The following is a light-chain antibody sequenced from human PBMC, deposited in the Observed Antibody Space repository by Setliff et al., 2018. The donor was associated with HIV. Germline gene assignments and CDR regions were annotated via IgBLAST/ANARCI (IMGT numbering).Light chain of an antibody. CDR2: DVT. CDR3: SSYTSRTPLYV. Sequence: QSALPQPASVSGSAGQSITISCTGTTSDIGSYNYVSWYQQHPGKAPKLMISDVTNRPSGVSNRFSGSKSGNTASLTISGLQAEDEADYYCSSYTSRTPLYVFGTGTKVTVL. V-gene: IGLV2-14*03. J-gene: IGLJ1*01. CDR1: TSDIGSYNY.